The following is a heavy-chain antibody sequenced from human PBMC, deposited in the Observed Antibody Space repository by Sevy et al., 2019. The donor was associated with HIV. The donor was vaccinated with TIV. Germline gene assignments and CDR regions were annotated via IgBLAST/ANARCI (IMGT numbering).Heavy chain of an antibody. CDR2: IYYSGNT. Sequence: SETLSLTCTISGGSIGSSYYWGWVRQRPGKGLELIGTIYYSGNTDYKPSLKSRVTISVDRSKNQVSLTLSSVTAADTAVYYCAKTETVYYYCMAVWAKGPRSPSP. V-gene: IGHV4-39*01. D-gene: IGHD4-4*01. CDR3: AKTETVYYYCMAV. CDR1: GGSIGSSYY. J-gene: IGHJ6*02.